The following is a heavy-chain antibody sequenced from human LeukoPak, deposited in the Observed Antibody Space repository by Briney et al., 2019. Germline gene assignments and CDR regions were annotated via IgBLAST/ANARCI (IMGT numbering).Heavy chain of an antibody. CDR3: ARGLGYYYDSSGYQRKYFQH. Sequence: PSETLSLTCAVYGGSFSGYYWSRIRQPPGKGLEWIGEINHSGSTNYNPSLKSRVTISVDTSKNQFSLKLSSVTAADTAVYYCARGLGYYYDSSGYQRKYFQHWGQGTLVTVSS. V-gene: IGHV4-34*01. CDR1: GGSFSGYY. CDR2: INHSGST. D-gene: IGHD3-22*01. J-gene: IGHJ1*01.